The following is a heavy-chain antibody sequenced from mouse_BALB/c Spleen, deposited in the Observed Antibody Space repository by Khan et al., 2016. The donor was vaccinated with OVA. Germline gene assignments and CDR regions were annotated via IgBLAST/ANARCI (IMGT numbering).Heavy chain of an antibody. CDR3: ARGGYYGNDRAGFAY. J-gene: IGHJ3*01. V-gene: IGHV1S56*01. CDR2: IYPGNVNT. Sequence: QVQLQQSGPELVKPGASVRISCKASGYTFTSYYIYWVKQRPGQGLEWIGWIYPGNVNTNYNEKFKGKATLTADKSSSIAYMQLSSLTSEDSAVYCGARGGYYGNDRAGFAYWGQGTLVTVSA. D-gene: IGHD2-1*01. CDR1: GYTFTSYY.